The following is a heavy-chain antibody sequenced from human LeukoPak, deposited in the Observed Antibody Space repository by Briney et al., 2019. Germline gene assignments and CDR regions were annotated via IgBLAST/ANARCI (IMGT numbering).Heavy chain of an antibody. CDR2: INHSGST. J-gene: IGHJ3*02. D-gene: IGHD3-16*02. CDR1: GGSINSYY. V-gene: IGHV4-34*01. Sequence: PSETLSLTCTVSGGSINSYYWSWIRQPPGKGLEWIGEINHSGSTNYNPSLKSRVTISVDTSKNQFSLKLSSVTAADTAVYYCARLRVWGSYRSAFDIWGQGTMVTVSS. CDR3: ARLRVWGSYRSAFDI.